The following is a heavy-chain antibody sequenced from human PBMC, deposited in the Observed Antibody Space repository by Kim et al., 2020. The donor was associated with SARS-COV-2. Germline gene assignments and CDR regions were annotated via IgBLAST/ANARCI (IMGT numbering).Heavy chain of an antibody. D-gene: IGHD2-21*02. V-gene: IGHV3-21*01. CDR3: AREKIYCGGDCSTFDGYFDL. Sequence: GGSLRLSCAASGFTFSSYSMNWVRQAPGKGLEWVSSISSSSSYIYYADSVKGRFTISRDNAKNSLYLQMNSLRAEDTAVYYCAREKIYCGGDCSTFDGYFDLWGRGTLVTVSS. CDR1: GFTFSSYS. CDR2: ISSSSSYI. J-gene: IGHJ2*01.